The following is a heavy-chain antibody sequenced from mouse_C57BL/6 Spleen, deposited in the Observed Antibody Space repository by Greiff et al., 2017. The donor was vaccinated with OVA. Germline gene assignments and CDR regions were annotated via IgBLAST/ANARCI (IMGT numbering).Heavy chain of an antibody. Sequence: VQLQQPGAELVRPGSSVKLSCKASGYTFTSYWMDWVKQRPGQGLEWIGNIYPSDSETHYNQKFKDKATLTVDKSSSTAYMQLSSLTSEDSAVYYCARHDDGYSAYWGQGTLVTVSA. CDR3: ARHDDGYSAY. V-gene: IGHV1-61*01. D-gene: IGHD2-3*01. CDR1: GYTFTSYW. CDR2: IYPSDSET. J-gene: IGHJ3*01.